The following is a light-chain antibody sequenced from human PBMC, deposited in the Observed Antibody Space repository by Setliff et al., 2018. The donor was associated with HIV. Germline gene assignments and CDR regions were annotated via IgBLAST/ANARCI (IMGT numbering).Light chain of an antibody. CDR3: CSYAGTYTSDWI. CDR2: DVS. V-gene: IGLV2-11*01. J-gene: IGLJ3*02. Sequence: QSVLTQPRSVSGSPGQSVTISCTGTSSDVGAYNYVSWYQQHPGKAPKLMIYDVSNRPSGVPDRFSGSKSGNTASLTISGLQAEDEADYYCCSYAGTYTSDWIFGGATKVTVL. CDR1: SSDVGAYNY.